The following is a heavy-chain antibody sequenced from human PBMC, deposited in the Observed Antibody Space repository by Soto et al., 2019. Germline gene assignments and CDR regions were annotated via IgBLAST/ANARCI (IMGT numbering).Heavy chain of an antibody. J-gene: IGHJ6*04. V-gene: IGHV1-69*06. D-gene: IGHD6-13*01. CDR1: GGTFSSYA. CDR3: ATHLLIAAAGTDDYDGMDV. CDR2: IIPIFGTA. Sequence: QVQLVQSGAEVKKPGSSVKVSCKASGGTFSSYAISWVRQAPGQGLEWMGGIIPIFGTANYAQKFQGRVTITADKSTSTAYMELSSLRSEDTAVYYCATHLLIAAAGTDDYDGMDVWGEGTTVTVSS.